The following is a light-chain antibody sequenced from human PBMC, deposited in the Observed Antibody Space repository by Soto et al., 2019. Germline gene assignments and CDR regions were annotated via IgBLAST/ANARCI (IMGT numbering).Light chain of an antibody. V-gene: IGLV2-11*01. CDR2: DVT. J-gene: IGLJ1*01. CDR3: CSYVGSYTSYV. Sequence: QSVLTQPRSVSGSPGQSVTISCTGTSSDVGGYNFVSWYQQHPGKAPKFMIYDVTKRPSGVPDRFSGSKSGNTASLTISGLQAEDEGDYYCCSYVGSYTSYVFGTGTKLTVL. CDR1: SSDVGGYNF.